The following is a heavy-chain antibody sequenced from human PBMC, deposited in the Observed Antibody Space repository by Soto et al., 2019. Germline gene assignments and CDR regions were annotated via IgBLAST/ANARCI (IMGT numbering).Heavy chain of an antibody. J-gene: IGHJ1*01. CDR3: ARDLGSSWYPEYFQH. D-gene: IGHD6-13*01. V-gene: IGHV3-48*01. CDR1: GFTFTSYG. CDR2: ISSSSSNI. Sequence: GVSLRLSCAASGFTFTSYGMQWVRQAPGKGLEWVAVISSSSSNIYYADSVKGRFTISRDNAKNSLYLQMHSLRAEDTAVYYCARDLGSSWYPEYFQHWGQGTLVTVSS.